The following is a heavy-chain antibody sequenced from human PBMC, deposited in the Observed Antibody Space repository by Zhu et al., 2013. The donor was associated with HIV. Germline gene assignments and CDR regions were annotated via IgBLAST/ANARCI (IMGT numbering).Heavy chain of an antibody. D-gene: IGHD3-3*01. Sequence: QVQLVQSGAEVKKPGSSVKVSCKASGGTFSSYAISWVRQAPGQGLEWMGGIIPIFGTANYAQKFQGRVTITADESTSTAYMELSSLRSEDTAVYYCARSRGRHYDFWSGYWDYWGQGNPGHRLL. CDR3: ARSRGRHYDFWSGYWDY. J-gene: IGHJ4*02. V-gene: IGHV1-69*01. CDR1: GGTFSSYA. CDR2: IIPIFGTA.